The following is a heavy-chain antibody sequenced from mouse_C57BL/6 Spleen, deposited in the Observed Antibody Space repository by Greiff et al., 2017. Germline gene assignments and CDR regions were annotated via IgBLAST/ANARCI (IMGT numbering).Heavy chain of an antibody. Sequence: VQLQQPGAELVKPGASVKMSCKASGYTFTSYWITWVKQRPGQGLEWIGDIYPGSGSTNYNEKFKSKATLTVDTSSSTAYMQLSSLTSEDAAVYYCARWLLRGDAMDYWGQGTSVTVSS. J-gene: IGHJ4*01. V-gene: IGHV1-55*01. CDR1: GYTFTSYW. CDR2: IYPGSGST. CDR3: ARWLLRGDAMDY. D-gene: IGHD2-3*01.